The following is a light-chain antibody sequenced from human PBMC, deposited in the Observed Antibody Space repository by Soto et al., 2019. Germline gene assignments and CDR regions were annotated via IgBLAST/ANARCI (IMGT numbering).Light chain of an antibody. Sequence: DIQMTQSPSTLSSSVGDRFTITCRASQSISSWLAWYHQKPGKAPKLLIYDASSLESGVPSRFSGSGSGTEFTLTISSLQPDDFATYYCQQYNSYWTFGQGTKVDIK. CDR3: QQYNSYWT. CDR2: DAS. CDR1: QSISSW. J-gene: IGKJ1*01. V-gene: IGKV1-5*01.